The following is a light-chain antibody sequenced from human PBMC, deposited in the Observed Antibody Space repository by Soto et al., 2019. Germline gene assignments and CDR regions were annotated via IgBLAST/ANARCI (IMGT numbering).Light chain of an antibody. J-gene: IGKJ1*01. V-gene: IGKV1-39*01. CDR3: QQSYSTPRT. Sequence: IQMTHSPSTLSASVGGRVTITCRASQSVGTWVAWYQQKPGKAPKLLIYAASSLQSGVPSRFSGSGSGTDFTLTISSLQPEDFATYYCQQSYSTPRTFGQGTKVDIK. CDR1: QSVGTW. CDR2: AAS.